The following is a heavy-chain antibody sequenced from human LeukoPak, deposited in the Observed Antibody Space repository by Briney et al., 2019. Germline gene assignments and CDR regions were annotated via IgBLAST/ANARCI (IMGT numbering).Heavy chain of an antibody. CDR3: ARSLDSSVEGFDY. CDR1: GYTFTGYY. D-gene: IGHD3-22*01. CDR2: INPNSGGT. Sequence: ASVKVSCKASGYTFTGYYMHWVRQAPGQGLEWMGWINPNSGGTNYAQKFQGWVTMTRDTSISTAYMELSRLRSDDTAVYYCARSLDSSVEGFDYWGQGTLVTVSS. V-gene: IGHV1-2*04. J-gene: IGHJ4*02.